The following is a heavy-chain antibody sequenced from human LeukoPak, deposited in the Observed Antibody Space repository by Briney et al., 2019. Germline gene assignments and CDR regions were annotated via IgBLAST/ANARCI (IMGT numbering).Heavy chain of an antibody. CDR1: GFTVSSNY. CDR2: IYSGGST. V-gene: IGHV3-53*01. Sequence: GGSLRLSCAASGFTVSSNYMSWVRQAPGKGLEWVSVIYSGGSTYYADSVEGRFTISRDNSKNTLYLQMNSLRAEDTAVYYCATMAVAGEFDPWGQGTLVTVSS. J-gene: IGHJ5*02. CDR3: ATMAVAGEFDP. D-gene: IGHD6-19*01.